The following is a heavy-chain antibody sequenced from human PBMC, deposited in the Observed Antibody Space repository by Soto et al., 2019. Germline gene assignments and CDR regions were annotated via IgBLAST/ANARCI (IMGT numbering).Heavy chain of an antibody. CDR3: AKDLVTTDEHYYYGMDV. V-gene: IGHV3-30*18. J-gene: IGHJ6*02. D-gene: IGHD4-4*01. Sequence: QVQLVESGGGVVQPGRSLRLSCAASGFTFSSYGMHWVRQAPGKGLEWVAVISYDGSNKYYADSVKGRFTISRDNSKNTLYLQMNSLRAEDTAVYYCAKDLVTTDEHYYYGMDVWGQGTTVTVSS. CDR2: ISYDGSNK. CDR1: GFTFSSYG.